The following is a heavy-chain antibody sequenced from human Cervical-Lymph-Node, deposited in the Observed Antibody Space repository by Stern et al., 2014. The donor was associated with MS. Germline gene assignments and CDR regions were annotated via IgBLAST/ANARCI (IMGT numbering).Heavy chain of an antibody. V-gene: IGHV1-69*17. CDR3: ARDPLKLRQLYYYGMDV. Sequence: VQLVESGAEVKKPGYSVKVSCKASGGTFSSYAISWVRQAPGQGLEWMGGVILIFGIANYAKKFQGRITITADKSTSTAYMELSSLRSEDTAVYYCARDPLKLRQLYYYGMDVWGQGTTVTVSS. CDR1: GGTFSSYA. D-gene: IGHD1-7*01. CDR2: VILIFGIA. J-gene: IGHJ6*02.